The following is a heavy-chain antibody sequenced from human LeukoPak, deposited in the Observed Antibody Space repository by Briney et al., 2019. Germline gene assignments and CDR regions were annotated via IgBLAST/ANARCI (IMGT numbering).Heavy chain of an antibody. J-gene: IGHJ4*02. CDR1: GGSISSYY. CDR3: ARWAPSLWSFDY. Sequence: PSETLSLTCTVSGGSISSYYWSWIRQPPGKGLEWIGYIYYSGSTNYNPSLKSRVTISVDTSKNQFSLKLSSVTAADTAVYYCARWAPSLWSFDYWGQGTLVTVSS. D-gene: IGHD3-10*01. CDR2: IYYSGST. V-gene: IGHV4-59*01.